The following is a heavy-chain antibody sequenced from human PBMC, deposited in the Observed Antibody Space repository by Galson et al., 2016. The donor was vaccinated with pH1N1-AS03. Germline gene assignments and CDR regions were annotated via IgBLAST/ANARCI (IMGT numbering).Heavy chain of an antibody. J-gene: IGHJ4*02. D-gene: IGHD4-17*01. CDR2: ISGLGEST. V-gene: IGHV3-23*01. CDR1: GFTFSNYW. Sequence: SLRLSCAASGFTFSNYWMTWVRQAPGKGLEWVSTISGLGESTKYADSVKGRFTISRDNSKNTVNLHMNSLRVEDTAVYYCATRGDTLGFFESWGQGTLVTVSS. CDR3: ATRGDTLGFFES.